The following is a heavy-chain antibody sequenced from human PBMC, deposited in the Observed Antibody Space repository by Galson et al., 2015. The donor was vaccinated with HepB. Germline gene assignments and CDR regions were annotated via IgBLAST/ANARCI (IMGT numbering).Heavy chain of an antibody. CDR2: IRSKAYGGTT. V-gene: IGHV3-49*03. CDR1: GFTFGDYA. J-gene: IGHJ4*02. CDR3: TRDRSYGSGSYYYLSLDY. Sequence: SLRLSCAASGFTFGDYAMSWFRQAPGKGLEWVGFIRSKAYGGTTEYAASVKGRFTISRDDSKSIAYLQMNSLKTEDTAVYYCTRDRSYGSGSYYYLSLDYWGQGTLVTVSS. D-gene: IGHD3-10*01.